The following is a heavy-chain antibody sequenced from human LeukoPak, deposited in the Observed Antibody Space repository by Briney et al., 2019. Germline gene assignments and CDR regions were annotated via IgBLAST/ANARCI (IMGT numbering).Heavy chain of an antibody. J-gene: IGHJ4*02. CDR3: ARYGSGSYPYYFYY. CDR2: IYPGDSDT. CDR1: GYSFTSYW. V-gene: IGHV5-51*01. Sequence: GESLKISCKGSGYSFTSYWVGWVRQMPGKGLDWMGIIYPGDSDTRYSPSFQGQVTISADKSISTAYLQSSSLKASNTAMYYCARYGSGSYPYYFYYWGQGTLVTVSS. D-gene: IGHD3-10*01.